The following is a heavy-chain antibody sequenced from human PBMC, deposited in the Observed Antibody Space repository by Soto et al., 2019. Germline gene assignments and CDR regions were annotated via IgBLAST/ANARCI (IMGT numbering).Heavy chain of an antibody. V-gene: IGHV1-24*01. Sequence: ASVKVSCKVSGYTLTELSMHWVRQAPGKGLEWMGGFDPEDGETIYAQKFQGRVTMTEDTPTDTAYMELSSLRSEDTAVYYCATVELTYYDILTGQNFDYWGQGTLVTVSS. CDR2: FDPEDGET. J-gene: IGHJ4*02. CDR3: ATVELTYYDILTGQNFDY. CDR1: GYTLTELS. D-gene: IGHD3-9*01.